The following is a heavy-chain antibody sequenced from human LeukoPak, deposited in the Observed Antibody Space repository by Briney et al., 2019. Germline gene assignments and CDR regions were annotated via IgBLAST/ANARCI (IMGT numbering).Heavy chain of an antibody. CDR2: ISTSTTTI. CDR1: GFTFSSYS. J-gene: IGHJ4*02. D-gene: IGHD6-13*01. V-gene: IGHV3-48*04. CDR3: ARTPNSSSWYNYYFDY. Sequence: GGSLRLSCEASGFTFSSYSMNWVRQAPGKGLEWISYISTSTTTIYYADSVKGRFTISRDNAKNSLYLQMNSLRAEDTAVYYCARTPNSSSWYNYYFDYWGQGTLVTVSS.